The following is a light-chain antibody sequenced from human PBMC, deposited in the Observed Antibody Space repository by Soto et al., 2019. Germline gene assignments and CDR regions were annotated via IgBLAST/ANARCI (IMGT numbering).Light chain of an antibody. J-gene: IGLJ1*01. CDR3: ASYTTSLTYV. Sequence: QSALTQPASVSGSPGQSITISCTGTSSDFGDYNYVFWFQQHPGKAPKLMIYDVTNRPSGVSNRFSGSKSGDTASLTISGLQAEDEADYYCASYTTSLTYVFGTGTKLTVL. CDR1: SSDFGDYNY. V-gene: IGLV2-14*03. CDR2: DVT.